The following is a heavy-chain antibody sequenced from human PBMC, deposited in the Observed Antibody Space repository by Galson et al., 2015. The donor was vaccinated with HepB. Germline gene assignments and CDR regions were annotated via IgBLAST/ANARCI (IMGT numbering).Heavy chain of an antibody. CDR1: GYTFISYA. J-gene: IGHJ6*02. D-gene: IGHD1-14*01. CDR3: ARTGYYYYGMDV. CDR2: INAGNGHT. Sequence: SVKVSCKASGYTFISYAMHWVRQAPGQRLEWMGWINAGNGHTKYSQKFQGRVTITRDTSASAAYMELSSLRSEDTAVYYCARTGYYYYGMDVWGQGTTVTVSS. V-gene: IGHV1-3*01.